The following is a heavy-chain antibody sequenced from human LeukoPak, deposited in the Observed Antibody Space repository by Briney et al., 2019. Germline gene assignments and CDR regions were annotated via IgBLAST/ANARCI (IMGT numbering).Heavy chain of an antibody. CDR3: ARHNFFDF. CDR2: ISYSGTS. J-gene: IGHJ4*02. V-gene: IGHV4-59*08. Sequence: SETLSLTCTISGGSLSIYFWNWVRQSPEKGLEWIASISYSGTSFYNPSLFGRVTISVDPSKNQISLEVKSVTAADTAVYYCARHNFFDFWGQGLLVAVSS. CDR1: GGSLSIYF.